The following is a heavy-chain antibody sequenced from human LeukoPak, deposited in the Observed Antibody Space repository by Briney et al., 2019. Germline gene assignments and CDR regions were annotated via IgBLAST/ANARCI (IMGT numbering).Heavy chain of an antibody. V-gene: IGHV3-15*01. Sequence: GGSLRLSCAASGSTFDDYGMSWVRQAPGKGLEWVGRIISKTDGGTTDYAAPVKGRFTISRDDSKNTLYLQMNSLKTEDTAVYYCTTSIDDYGSGSFLSRFDPWGQGTLVTVSS. CDR3: TTSIDDYGSGSFLSRFDP. CDR1: GSTFDDYG. CDR2: IISKTDGGTT. D-gene: IGHD3-10*01. J-gene: IGHJ5*02.